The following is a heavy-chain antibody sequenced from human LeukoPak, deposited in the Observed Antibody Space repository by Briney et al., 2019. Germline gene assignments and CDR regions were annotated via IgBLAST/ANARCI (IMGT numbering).Heavy chain of an antibody. V-gene: IGHV4-59*01. Sequence: PSETLSLTCTVSGGSISSYYWSWIRQPPGEGLEWIGYIYYSGSTNYNPSLKSRVTISVDTSKNQFSLKLSSVTAADTAVYYCARGRYYYDSSGYGYWGQGTLVTVSS. CDR1: GGSISSYY. CDR3: ARGRYYYDSSGYGY. J-gene: IGHJ4*02. D-gene: IGHD3-22*01. CDR2: IYYSGST.